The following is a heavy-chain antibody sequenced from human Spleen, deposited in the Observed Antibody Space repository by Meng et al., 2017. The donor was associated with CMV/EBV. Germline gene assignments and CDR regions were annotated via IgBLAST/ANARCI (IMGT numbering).Heavy chain of an antibody. V-gene: IGHV3-30*19. D-gene: IGHD2-2*01. Sequence: GESLKISCAASGFTFSSYGMHWVRQAPGKGLEWVAVIWYDGSNKYYADYVKGRFTISRDNSKNTLYLQMNSLRVEDTAVYYCARGYCSSTSCYRGDDAFDIWGQGTMVTVSS. CDR3: ARGYCSSTSCYRGDDAFDI. J-gene: IGHJ3*02. CDR1: GFTFSSYG. CDR2: IWYDGSNK.